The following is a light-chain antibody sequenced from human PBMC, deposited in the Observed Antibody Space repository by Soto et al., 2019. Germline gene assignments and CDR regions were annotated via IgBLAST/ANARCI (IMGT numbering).Light chain of an antibody. V-gene: IGKV1-27*01. Sequence: DVQMTQAPSCLSASVGDRVTITCRASQGISNYLAWYQQKPGKVPKLLIYAASILRSGVPSRFSGSGSGTDFTLTISSLQPEDVATYYCQKYNSAPRTFGGGTKVEIK. J-gene: IGKJ4*01. CDR1: QGISNY. CDR3: QKYNSAPRT. CDR2: AAS.